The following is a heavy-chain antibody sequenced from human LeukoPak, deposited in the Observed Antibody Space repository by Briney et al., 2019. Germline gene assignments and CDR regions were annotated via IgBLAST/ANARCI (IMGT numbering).Heavy chain of an antibody. CDR3: GGGSSSWSDYYYMDV. J-gene: IGHJ6*03. CDR2: IFNSGSS. Sequence: PSGTLSLTCTVSGVSISSYSWSWIRQPPGKRLEWIWYIFNSGSSIYNPSLKNRVTMSVDTYENQFSLKVSYVTAADTAVYYCGGGSSSWSDYYYMDVWGKGTTVTVSS. V-gene: IGHV4-59*01. D-gene: IGHD6-13*01. CDR1: GVSISSYS.